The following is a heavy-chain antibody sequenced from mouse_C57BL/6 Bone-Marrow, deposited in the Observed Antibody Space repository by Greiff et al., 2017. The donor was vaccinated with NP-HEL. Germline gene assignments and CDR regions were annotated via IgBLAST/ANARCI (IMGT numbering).Heavy chain of an antibody. V-gene: IGHV1-81*01. CDR3: ASTYSNYPYYAMDY. J-gene: IGHJ4*01. Sequence: QVQLQQSGAELARPGASVKLSCKASGYTFTSYGISWVKQRTGQGLEWIGEIYPRSGNTYYNEKFKGKATLTADKSSSTAYMELRSLTSEDSAVYFCASTYSNYPYYAMDYWGKGTSVTVSS. D-gene: IGHD2-5*01. CDR1: GYTFTSYG. CDR2: IYPRSGNT.